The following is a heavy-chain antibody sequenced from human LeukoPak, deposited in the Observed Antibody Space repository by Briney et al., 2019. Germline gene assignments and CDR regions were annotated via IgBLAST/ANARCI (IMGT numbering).Heavy chain of an antibody. CDR1: GYTFTGYY. V-gene: IGHV1-2*02. Sequence: RASVKVSCKASGYTFTGYYMHWVRQAPGQGLEWMGWINPNSGGTNYAQKFQGRVTMTRDTSISTAYMELSRLRSDDTAVHYCAVRWFGELYPYYWGQGTLVTVSS. D-gene: IGHD3-10*01. CDR2: INPNSGGT. J-gene: IGHJ4*02. CDR3: AVRWFGELYPYY.